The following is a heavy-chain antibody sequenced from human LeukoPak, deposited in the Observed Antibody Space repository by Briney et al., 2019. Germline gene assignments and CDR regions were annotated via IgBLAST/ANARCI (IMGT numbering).Heavy chain of an antibody. CDR3: AKDKRSSYPGGFDY. CDR2: VSWNSGNI. D-gene: IGHD6-13*01. V-gene: IGHV3-9*01. Sequence: GRSLRLSCAASEFSFSDSGMHWVRQAPGKGLEWVSGVSWNSGNIGYADSVKGRFTISRDNAKNSLYLQMNSLRAEDTALYYCAKDKRSSYPGGFDYWGQGTLVTASS. J-gene: IGHJ4*02. CDR1: EFSFSDSG.